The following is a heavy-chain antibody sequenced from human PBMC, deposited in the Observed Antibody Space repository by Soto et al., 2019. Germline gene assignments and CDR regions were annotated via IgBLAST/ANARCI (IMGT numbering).Heavy chain of an antibody. CDR1: GYTFTSYY. J-gene: IGHJ5*02. D-gene: IGHD1-20*01. V-gene: IGHV1-46*01. Sequence: AASVKVSCKASGYTFTSYYMHWVRQAPGQGLEWMGIINPSGGSTSYAQKFQGRVTMTRDTSTSTVYMELSSLRSEDTAVYYCARDARESITGRLDWFDPWGQGTLVTVSS. CDR2: INPSGGST. CDR3: ARDARESITGRLDWFDP.